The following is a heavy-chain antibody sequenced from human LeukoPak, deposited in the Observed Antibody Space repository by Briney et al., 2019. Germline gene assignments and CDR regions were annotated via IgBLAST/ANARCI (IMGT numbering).Heavy chain of an antibody. CDR2: IYYSGST. D-gene: IGHD5-18*01. CDR1: GGSISSYY. J-gene: IGHJ4*02. V-gene: IGHV4-59*01. Sequence: KPSETLSLTCTVSGGSISSYYWSWIRQPPGKGLEWIGYIYYSGSTNYNPSLKSRVTISVDTSKNQFSLKLSSVTAADTAVYYCARGRDWVGYSYGIRRPTGYYFDYWGQGTLVTVSS. CDR3: ARGRDWVGYSYGIRRPTGYYFDY.